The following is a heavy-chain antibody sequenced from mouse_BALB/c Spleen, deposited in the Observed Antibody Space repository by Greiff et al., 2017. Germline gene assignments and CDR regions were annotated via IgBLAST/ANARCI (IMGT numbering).Heavy chain of an antibody. Sequence: EVKLMESGGGLVKPGGSLKLSCAASGFTFSSYAMSWVRQSPEKRLEWVAEISSGGSYTYYPDTVTGRFTISRDNAKNTLYLEMSSLRSEDTAMYYCAREGLSTMITTYAMDYWGQGTSVTVSS. CDR1: GFTFSSYA. CDR3: AREGLSTMITTYAMDY. D-gene: IGHD2-4*01. V-gene: IGHV5-9-4*01. CDR2: ISSGGSYT. J-gene: IGHJ4*01.